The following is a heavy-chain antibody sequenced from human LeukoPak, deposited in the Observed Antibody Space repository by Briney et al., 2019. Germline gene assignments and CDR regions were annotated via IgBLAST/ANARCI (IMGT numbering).Heavy chain of an antibody. CDR3: ARDTAAADIYSSYYGMDV. CDR2: ISSSSSYI. Sequence: GGSLRLSCAASGFTFSSYSMNWVRQAPGKGLEWVSSISSSSSYIYYAGSVKGRFTISRDNAKNSLYLQMNSLRAEDTAVYYCARDTAAADIYSSYYGMDVWGQGTTVTVSS. V-gene: IGHV3-21*01. CDR1: GFTFSSYS. J-gene: IGHJ6*02. D-gene: IGHD6-13*01.